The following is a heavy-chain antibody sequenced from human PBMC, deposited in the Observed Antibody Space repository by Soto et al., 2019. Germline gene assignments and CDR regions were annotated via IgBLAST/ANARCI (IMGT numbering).Heavy chain of an antibody. CDR1: GFTVSSNY. Sequence: GGSLRLSCAASGFTVSSNYMSWVRQAPGKGLEWVSVIYSGGSAYYADSVKGRFTISRGNSKNTLYLQMKSLRAEDTSVYYCARHGYSYGGGYFDYWGQGTLVTVSS. J-gene: IGHJ4*02. D-gene: IGHD5-18*01. V-gene: IGHV3-66*04. CDR2: IYSGGSA. CDR3: ARHGYSYGGGYFDY.